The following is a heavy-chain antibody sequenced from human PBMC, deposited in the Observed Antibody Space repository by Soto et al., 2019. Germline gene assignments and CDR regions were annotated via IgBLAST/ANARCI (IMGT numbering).Heavy chain of an antibody. CDR2: IWYDGSNK. D-gene: IGHD3-10*01. Sequence: GGSLRLSCAASGFNLSSYGMHWVRQAPGKGLEWVAVIWYDGSNKYYADSVHGRFTISRDNSKNTVDLQMERLRAEDTAFYYCAKAFITMVRVDYFDNWGQGIPVTVSS. J-gene: IGHJ4*02. CDR3: AKAFITMVRVDYFDN. V-gene: IGHV3-30*02. CDR1: GFNLSSYG.